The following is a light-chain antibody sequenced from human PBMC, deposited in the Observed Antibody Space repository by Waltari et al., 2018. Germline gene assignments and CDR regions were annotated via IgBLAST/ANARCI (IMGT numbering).Light chain of an antibody. J-gene: IGKJ1*01. V-gene: IGKV3-20*01. CDR1: QSVSRCY. Sequence: EIVLTQSPGTLSLSPGERATLSCRASQSVSRCYLAWYQQKPGQAPRLLFYGASSMATGIPDRFSGSGSGTDFTLTISRLEPEDFAVYYCQQYGSSPWTFGQGTKVEIK. CDR2: GAS. CDR3: QQYGSSPWT.